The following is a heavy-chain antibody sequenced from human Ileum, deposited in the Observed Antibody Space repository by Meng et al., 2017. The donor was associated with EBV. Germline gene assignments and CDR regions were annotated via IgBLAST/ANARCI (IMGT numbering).Heavy chain of an antibody. Sequence: QVQQQASGPGLVQPSPTLSLPCTVSGGSISSGDYYWSWSRQPPGKGLEWIGYIYNSGSTYYNPSLKSRVTISVDTSKNQFSLKLRFVTAADTAVYYCAREGRSHQVGVSVYWGQGNLVTVSS. CDR1: GGSISSGDYY. J-gene: IGHJ4*02. V-gene: IGHV4-30-4*01. CDR3: AREGRSHQVGVSVY. D-gene: IGHD2-21*01. CDR2: IYNSGST.